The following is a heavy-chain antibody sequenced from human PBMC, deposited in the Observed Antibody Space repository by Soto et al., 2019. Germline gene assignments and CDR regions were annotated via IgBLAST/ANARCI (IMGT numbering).Heavy chain of an antibody. CDR1: GYSFITDW. V-gene: IGHV5-10-1*01. J-gene: IGHJ4*02. CDR2: IDPTDSYT. D-gene: IGHD3-22*01. Sequence: GPSLKISCQASGYSFITDWFSWVRQMPGKGLECMGRIDPTDSYTDYAPSFEGYVTMSVDRSINTAYLEWSSLKASDSAIYYCARMTLAHDSSGYHICDYWGRGTLVTVSS. CDR3: ARMTLAHDSSGYHICDY.